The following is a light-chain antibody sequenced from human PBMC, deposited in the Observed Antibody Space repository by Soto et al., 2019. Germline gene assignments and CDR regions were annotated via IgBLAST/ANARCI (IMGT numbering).Light chain of an antibody. CDR2: GAS. V-gene: IGKV3-20*01. Sequence: EIVFTQSPCTLSLSPGERATLSCRGSQSVSSSYLAWYQQKPGQAPRLLIYGASSRATGIPDRFSGSGSGTDFTLTISRLEPEDFAVYYCQQYGSSLTWTFGQGTKVDIK. CDR3: QQYGSSLTWT. CDR1: QSVSSSY. J-gene: IGKJ1*01.